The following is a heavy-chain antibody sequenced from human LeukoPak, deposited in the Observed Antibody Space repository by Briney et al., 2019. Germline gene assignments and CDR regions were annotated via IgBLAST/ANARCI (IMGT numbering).Heavy chain of an antibody. V-gene: IGHV4-30-2*01. J-gene: IGHJ3*02. CDR3: ARDPRMYSSSWYVADDAFDI. CDR2: IYHSGST. Sequence: SETLSLTCTVSGGSISSGGYYWSWIRQPPGKGLEWIGYIYHSGSTYYNPSLKSRVTISVDRSKNQFSLKLSSVTAADTAVYYCARDPRMYSSSWYVADDAFDIWGQGTMVTVSS. D-gene: IGHD6-13*01. CDR1: GGSISSGGYY.